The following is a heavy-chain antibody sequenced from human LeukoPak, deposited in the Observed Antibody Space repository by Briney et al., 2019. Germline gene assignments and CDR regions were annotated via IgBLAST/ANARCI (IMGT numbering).Heavy chain of an antibody. Sequence: ASVKVSCKASGYTFTSYGISWVRQAPGQGLERMGWISAYNGNTNYAQKLQGRVTMTTDTSTSTAYMELRSLRSDDTAVYYCARAGVYGSGSLYYFDYWGQGTLVTVSS. J-gene: IGHJ4*02. CDR3: ARAGVYGSGSLYYFDY. D-gene: IGHD3-10*01. CDR2: ISAYNGNT. V-gene: IGHV1-18*01. CDR1: GYTFTSYG.